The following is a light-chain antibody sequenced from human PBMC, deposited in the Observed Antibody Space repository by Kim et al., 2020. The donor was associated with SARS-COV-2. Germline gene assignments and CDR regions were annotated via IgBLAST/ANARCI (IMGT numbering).Light chain of an antibody. Sequence: SGGDRVTITCQASQDSSNYLNWYQQKPGKAPKLLIYDASSLETGVPSRFSGSGSGTDFTFTISSLQPEDIATYYCQQYDNLLTWTFGQGTKVDIK. CDR3: QQYDNLLTWT. CDR1: QDSSNY. CDR2: DAS. J-gene: IGKJ1*01. V-gene: IGKV1-33*01.